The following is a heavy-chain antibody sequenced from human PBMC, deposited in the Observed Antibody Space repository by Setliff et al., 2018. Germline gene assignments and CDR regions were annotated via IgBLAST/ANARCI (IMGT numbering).Heavy chain of an antibody. CDR2: VYSSGSP. Sequence: PSETLSLTCNVSGASISGSAYYWGWIRQPPGKGLEWIGSVYSSGSPYYNPSLKSRVTISMDTSKNQFSLKVNSLTAADTAVYYCARHGGTRNVCNWFDPWGQGILVTVSS. CDR1: GASISGSAYY. CDR3: ARHGGTRNVCNWFDP. V-gene: IGHV4-39*07. J-gene: IGHJ5*02. D-gene: IGHD3-16*01.